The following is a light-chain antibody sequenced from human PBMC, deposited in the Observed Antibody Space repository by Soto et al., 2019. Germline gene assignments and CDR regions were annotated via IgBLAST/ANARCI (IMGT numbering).Light chain of an antibody. CDR3: CSYAGSSTYV. CDR2: EVS. Sequence: QSVLTQPASVSGSPGQSITISCTGTSCDVGSYNLVSWYQQHPGKAPKLMIYEVSKRPSGVSNRFSGSKSGNTASLTISGLQAEDEADYYCCSYAGSSTYVFGTGT. J-gene: IGLJ1*01. V-gene: IGLV2-23*02. CDR1: SCDVGSYNL.